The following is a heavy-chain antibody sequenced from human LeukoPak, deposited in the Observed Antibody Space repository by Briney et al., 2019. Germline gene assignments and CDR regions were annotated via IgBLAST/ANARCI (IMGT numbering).Heavy chain of an antibody. CDR2: IYYSGST. Sequence: SETLSLTCTVSGGSISRDYWSWIRQPPGKGLEWIGSIYYSGSTYYNPSLKSRVTISVDTSKNQFSLKLSSVTAADTAVYYCARAPHYYAGYYFDYWGQGTLVTVSS. CDR3: ARAPHYYAGYYFDY. D-gene: IGHD3-10*01. CDR1: GGSISRDY. J-gene: IGHJ4*02. V-gene: IGHV4-59*04.